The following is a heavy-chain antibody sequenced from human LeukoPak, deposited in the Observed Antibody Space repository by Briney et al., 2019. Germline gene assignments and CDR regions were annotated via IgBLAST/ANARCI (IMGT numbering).Heavy chain of an antibody. CDR1: GGSISSSYYY. J-gene: IGHJ1*01. D-gene: IGHD2-15*01. CDR3: AGRLEAIVVVVPANPNGAEYFQR. V-gene: IGHV4-39*01. Sequence: SETLSLTCTVSGGSISSSYYYWGWNLQPPRKGLEWIGSMYYSGHTYYNPSLQSRVTISVDTSKNQFSLRLSSVTAADTAVYFCAGRLEAIVVVVPANPNGAEYFQRWGQGTLVTVSS. CDR2: MYYSGHT.